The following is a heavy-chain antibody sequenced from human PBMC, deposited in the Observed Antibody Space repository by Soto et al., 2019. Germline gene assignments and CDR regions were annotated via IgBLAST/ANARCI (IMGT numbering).Heavy chain of an antibody. CDR1: GYTFTGYY. D-gene: IGHD4-17*01. J-gene: IGHJ4*02. V-gene: IGHV1-2*02. CDR3: ARDHPVTTTPGDY. CDR2: INPNSGGT. Sequence: QVQLVQSGAEVKKPGASVKVSCKASGYTFTGYYMHWVRQAPGQGLEWMGWINPNSGGTNYAQKVQGRVTMTRDTSISTAYMELSRLRSDDTAVYYCARDHPVTTTPGDYWGQGTLVTVSS.